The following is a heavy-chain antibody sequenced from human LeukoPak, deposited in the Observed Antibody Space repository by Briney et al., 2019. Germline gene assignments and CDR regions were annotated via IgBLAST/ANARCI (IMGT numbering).Heavy chain of an antibody. D-gene: IGHD2-2*01. CDR1: GFTFSDYS. J-gene: IGHJ4*02. CDR3: ARDTKYAFDN. CDR2: VGISSGNT. Sequence: GGSLRLSCAASGFTFSDYSMNWVRQAPGKGLEWISYVGISSGNTKYADSVKGRFTISGGKAKNSLYLQMNSLRVEDTAVYYCARDTKYAFDNWGQGTLVTVSS. V-gene: IGHV3-48*01.